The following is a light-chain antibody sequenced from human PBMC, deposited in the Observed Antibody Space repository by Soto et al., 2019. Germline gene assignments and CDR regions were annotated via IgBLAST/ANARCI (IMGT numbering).Light chain of an antibody. Sequence: DIQMTQSPSTLSASVGDRVTITCRASQSVSAWLAWYQQKPGKAPKFLMYDVSTLEAGVPSRFRGSGSGTDFTFTISRLQPEDIATYYCQQYENLPTFGQGTRLEIK. CDR2: DVS. CDR3: QQYENLPT. V-gene: IGKV1-5*01. CDR1: QSVSAW. J-gene: IGKJ5*01.